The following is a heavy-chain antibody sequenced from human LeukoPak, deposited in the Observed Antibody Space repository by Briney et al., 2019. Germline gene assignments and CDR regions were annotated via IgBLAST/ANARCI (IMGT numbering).Heavy chain of an antibody. V-gene: IGHV3-21*01. CDR3: ARDVLTGVAGSDY. D-gene: IGHD6-19*01. Sequence: GGSLRLSCAASGFTFTAYGMNWVRQAPGKGLEWLSYIGPGPSHTYYADSVRGRFVISRDDAKNSLYLQIGRLRAGGTAGYYWARDVLTGVAGSDYWGQGTLVTVSS. J-gene: IGHJ4*02. CDR2: IGPGPSHT. CDR1: GFTFTAYG.